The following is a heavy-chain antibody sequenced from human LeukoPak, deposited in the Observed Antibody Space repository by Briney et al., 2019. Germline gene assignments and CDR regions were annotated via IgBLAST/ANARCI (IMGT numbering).Heavy chain of an antibody. Sequence: GASVKVSCKASGYTFTDYYLHWVRQAPGQGLEWMVWINPSSGGTKYAQKFQDRVTVTRDTSISTVYMELSSLRSDDTAVYYCARGGAVAGFSEGLGVWGQGTTVTVSS. D-gene: IGHD6-19*01. CDR3: ARGGAVAGFSEGLGV. J-gene: IGHJ6*02. CDR2: INPSSGGT. V-gene: IGHV1-2*02. CDR1: GYTFTDYY.